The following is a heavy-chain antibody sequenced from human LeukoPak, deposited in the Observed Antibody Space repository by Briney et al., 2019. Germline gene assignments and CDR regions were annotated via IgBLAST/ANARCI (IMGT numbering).Heavy chain of an antibody. V-gene: IGHV1-18*01. CDR3: ARDCSSTSCQPFDY. D-gene: IGHD2-2*01. CDR1: GYTFTSYG. CDR2: ISVYNGNT. J-gene: IGHJ4*03. Sequence: ASVNVSCKASGYTFTSYGISWVRQAPGQGLEWMGWISVYNGNTNYAQKVQGRVSMTTDRFTSTAYMELRSLRSDDTAVYYCARDCSSTSCQPFDYWGQGTLVTVSS.